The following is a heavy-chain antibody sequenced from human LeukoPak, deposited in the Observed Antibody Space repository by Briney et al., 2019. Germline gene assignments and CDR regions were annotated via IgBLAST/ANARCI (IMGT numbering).Heavy chain of an antibody. CDR2: IKSITDGVTT. V-gene: IGHV3-15*01. D-gene: IGHD4-23*01. CDR1: GFTFSDAW. Sequence: GGSLRLXCAASGFTFSDAWMSWVRQAPGKGLESVGRIKSITDGVTTDYAAPVKGRFTISRDDSKNTLYLQMNSLKTEDTAVYYCTTGPAGGIDDYWGQGTLVTVSS. CDR3: TTGPAGGIDDY. J-gene: IGHJ4*02.